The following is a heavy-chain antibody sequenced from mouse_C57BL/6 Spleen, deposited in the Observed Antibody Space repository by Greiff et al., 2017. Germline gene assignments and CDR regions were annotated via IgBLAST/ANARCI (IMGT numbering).Heavy chain of an antibody. Sequence: QVQLQQPGAELVRPGTSVKLSCKASGYTFTSYWMHWVKQRPGQGLEWIGVIDPSDSYTNYNQKFKGKATLTVDTSSSTAYMQLSSLTSEDSAVYYCAREGLGSSGYVRCAYWGQGTLVTVSA. J-gene: IGHJ3*01. V-gene: IGHV1-59*01. D-gene: IGHD3-2*02. CDR1: GYTFTSYW. CDR3: AREGLGSSGYVRCAY. CDR2: IDPSDSYT.